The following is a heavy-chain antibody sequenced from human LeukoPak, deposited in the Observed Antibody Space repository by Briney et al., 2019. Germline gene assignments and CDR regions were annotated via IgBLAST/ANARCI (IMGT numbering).Heavy chain of an antibody. V-gene: IGHV1-2*02. Sequence: ASVKVSCKASGYTFTGYYMHWVRQAPGQGLEWMGWINPNSGGTNYAQKFQGRVTMTRDTSISTAYMELSRLRSDDTAVYYCARVRVKGYYGSGSYLYWGQGTLVTVSS. J-gene: IGHJ4*02. CDR2: INPNSGGT. CDR3: ARVRVKGYYGSGSYLY. D-gene: IGHD3-10*01. CDR1: GYTFTGYY.